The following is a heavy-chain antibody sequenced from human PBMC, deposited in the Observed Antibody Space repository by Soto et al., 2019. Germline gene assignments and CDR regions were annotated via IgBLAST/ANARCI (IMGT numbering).Heavy chain of an antibody. J-gene: IGHJ6*02. V-gene: IGHV1-24*01. D-gene: IGHD1-26*01. CDR2: FDPEDGET. Sequence: ASVKVSCKVSGYTLTELSMHWVRQAPGKGLEWMGGFDPEDGETIYAQKFQGRVTMTEDTSTDTAYMELSGLRSEDTAVYYCATQVLRFDYYYGMDVWGQGTTVTVSS. CDR1: GYTLTELS. CDR3: ATQVLRFDYYYGMDV.